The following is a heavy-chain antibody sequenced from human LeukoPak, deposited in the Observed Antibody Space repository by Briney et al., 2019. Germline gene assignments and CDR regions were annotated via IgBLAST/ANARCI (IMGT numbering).Heavy chain of an antibody. CDR2: IKQDGREK. Sequence: PGGSLRLSCAASGFTFTSYWMSWVRQAPGKGLEWVANIKQDGREKYYVDSVKGRFTISRDNAKNSLYLQMNSLRDEDTAVYYCARDIAVTAAGVDCWGQGTLVTVSS. CDR1: GFTFTSYW. CDR3: ARDIAVTAAGVDC. V-gene: IGHV3-7*01. D-gene: IGHD2-21*02. J-gene: IGHJ4*02.